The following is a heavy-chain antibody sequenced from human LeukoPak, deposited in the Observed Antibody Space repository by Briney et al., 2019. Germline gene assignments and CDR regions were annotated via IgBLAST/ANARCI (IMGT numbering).Heavy chain of an antibody. CDR3: ARGLLWFGEPSPGY. Sequence: ASVKVSCKAPGYTFTSYAMHWVRQAPGQRLEWMGWINAGNGNTKYSQKFQGRVTITRDTSASTAYMELSSLRSEDTAVYYCARGLLWFGEPSPGYWGQGTLVTVSS. D-gene: IGHD3-10*01. CDR1: GYTFTSYA. J-gene: IGHJ4*02. V-gene: IGHV1-3*01. CDR2: INAGNGNT.